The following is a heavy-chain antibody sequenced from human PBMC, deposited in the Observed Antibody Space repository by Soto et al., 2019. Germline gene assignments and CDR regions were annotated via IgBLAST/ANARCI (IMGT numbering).Heavy chain of an antibody. CDR3: ASDSSGYYRQGDAFDI. J-gene: IGHJ3*02. CDR2: IIPIFGTA. D-gene: IGHD3-22*01. CDR1: GGTFSSYA. Sequence: QVQLVQSGAEVKKPGSSVKVSCKASGGTFSSYAISWVRQAPGQGLEWMGGIIPIFGTANYAQKFQGRVTITADESTSTAYMELSSLRSEDTAVYYCASDSSGYYRQGDAFDIWGQGTMVTVSS. V-gene: IGHV1-69*01.